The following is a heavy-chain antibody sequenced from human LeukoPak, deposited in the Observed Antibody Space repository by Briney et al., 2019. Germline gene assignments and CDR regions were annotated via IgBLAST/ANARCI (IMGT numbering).Heavy chain of an antibody. V-gene: IGHV3-23*01. CDR3: ARSGLATCHY. J-gene: IGHJ4*02. D-gene: IGHD3-10*01. CDR1: GFTFSNYA. CDR2: INNGDGDT. Sequence: GGSLRLSCQASGFTFSNYAMSWVRQAPGKGLEWVSSINNGDGDTFFADSVKGRLTISRDDSRSMVYLQMNSLSAEDTAVYYCARSGLATCHYWGQGTLVTVSS.